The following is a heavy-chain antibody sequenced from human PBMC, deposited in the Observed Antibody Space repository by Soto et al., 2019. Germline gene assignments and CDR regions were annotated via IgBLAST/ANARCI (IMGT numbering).Heavy chain of an antibody. D-gene: IGHD2-15*01. CDR1: AGSISSYY. CDR2: IYYSGST. Sequence: QVQLQESGPGLVKPSGSLSLSCTVSAGSISSYYWIWIRQPPGERLEYVGYIYYSGSTNYNPSLKSRLTISIDTSKNQFSLKLTSLTPTDTAIYYCAGEDCSGGTCSGAVDIWGQGTMVTVSS. CDR3: AGEDCSGGTCSGAVDI. J-gene: IGHJ3*02. V-gene: IGHV4-59*01.